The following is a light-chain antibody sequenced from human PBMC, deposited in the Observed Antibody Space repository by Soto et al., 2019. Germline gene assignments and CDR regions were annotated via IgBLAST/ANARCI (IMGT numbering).Light chain of an antibody. CDR3: QQCNSYFRT. V-gene: IGKV1-5*03. CDR2: RAS. CDR1: QSISSW. Sequence: DIQMTQSPSTLSASVGDRVTITCRASQSISSWLAWYQQKPGKAPKILIYRASNLESGVPPRFSGSGSETEFTLTISSLQPDDFATYYCQQCNSYFRTFGQGTKVEVK. J-gene: IGKJ1*01.